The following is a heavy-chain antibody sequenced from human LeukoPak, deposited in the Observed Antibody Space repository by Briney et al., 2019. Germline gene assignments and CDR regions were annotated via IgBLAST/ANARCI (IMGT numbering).Heavy chain of an antibody. V-gene: IGHV3-74*01. CDR1: GFTFSSYW. J-gene: IGHJ2*01. D-gene: IGHD4-23*01. CDR2: INSDGSST. CDR3: ARDRAGGNSRYFDL. Sequence: PGGSLRLSCAASGFTFSSYWMHWVRQAPGKGLVWVSRINSDGSSTTYADSVKGRYTISRDNAKNTLYLQMNSLRAEDTAVYYCARDRAGGNSRYFDLWGRGTLVTVSS.